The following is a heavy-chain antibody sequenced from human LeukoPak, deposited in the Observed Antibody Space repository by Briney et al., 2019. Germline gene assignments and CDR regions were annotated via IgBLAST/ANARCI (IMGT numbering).Heavy chain of an antibody. J-gene: IGHJ3*02. D-gene: IGHD5-18*01. V-gene: IGHV4-59*08. Sequence: SETLSLTCTVSGGSISSYYWSWIRQPPGKGLEWIGYIYYSGSTNYNPSLKSRVTISVDTSKNQFFLKLSSVTAADTAVYYCARWGGGYSYGDDAFDIWGQGTMVTVSS. CDR2: IYYSGST. CDR1: GGSISSYY. CDR3: ARWGGGYSYGDDAFDI.